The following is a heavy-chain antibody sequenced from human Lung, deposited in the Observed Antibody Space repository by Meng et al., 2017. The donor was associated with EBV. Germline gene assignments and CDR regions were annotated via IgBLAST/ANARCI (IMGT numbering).Heavy chain of an antibody. V-gene: IGHV4-4*02. CDR3: GRDQGRQLINH. CDR2: VYHRGDT. D-gene: IGHD1-1*01. Sequence: QVPVKQWGAGLLKPSETLSLPCTVSGDSISSDIWGSWVRQPPGKGLEWIGEVYHRGDTNYNPSLKSRVVISVDRSKNQFSLNLSSVTAADTAVYYCGRDQGRQLINHWGQGTLVHRLL. J-gene: IGHJ4*02. CDR1: GDSISSDIW.